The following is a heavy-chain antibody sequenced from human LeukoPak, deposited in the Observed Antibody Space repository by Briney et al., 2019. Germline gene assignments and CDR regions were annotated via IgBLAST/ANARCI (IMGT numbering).Heavy chain of an antibody. V-gene: IGHV3-20*03. D-gene: IGHD3-9*01. Sequence: INCNWGSTVYADSVKGGFTISTDNAKNSLYLQMNSLRAENTALYYCARILRYFDRTGYFDYWGQGTLVTVSS. CDR3: ARILRYFDRTGYFDY. J-gene: IGHJ4*02. CDR2: INCNWGST.